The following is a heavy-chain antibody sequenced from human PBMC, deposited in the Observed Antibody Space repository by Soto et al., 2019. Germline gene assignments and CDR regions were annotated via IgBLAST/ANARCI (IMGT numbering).Heavy chain of an antibody. Sequence: GGSLRLSCAASGFPFSSYWMSWVRQAPGKGLEWVANIKQDGSEKYYVDSVKGRFTISRDNAKNSLYLQMNSLRAEDTAVYYCARDLISFGVVITDYYYGMDVWGQGTTVTVSS. V-gene: IGHV3-7*05. CDR3: ARDLISFGVVITDYYYGMDV. CDR2: IKQDGSEK. J-gene: IGHJ6*02. CDR1: GFPFSSYW. D-gene: IGHD3-3*01.